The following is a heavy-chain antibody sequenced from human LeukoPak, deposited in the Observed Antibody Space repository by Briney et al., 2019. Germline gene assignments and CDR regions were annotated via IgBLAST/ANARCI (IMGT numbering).Heavy chain of an antibody. D-gene: IGHD6-19*01. J-gene: IGHJ4*02. CDR2: ISAYNGNT. CDR3: ARDLMAVAGTDFDY. Sequence: GASVKVSCKASGYTFTSYGISWVRQAPGQGLEWMGWISAYNGNTNYAQKLQGRVTMTTDTSTSTAYMELRSLRSDDAAVYYCARDLMAVAGTDFDYWGQGTLVTVSS. CDR1: GYTFTSYG. V-gene: IGHV1-18*01.